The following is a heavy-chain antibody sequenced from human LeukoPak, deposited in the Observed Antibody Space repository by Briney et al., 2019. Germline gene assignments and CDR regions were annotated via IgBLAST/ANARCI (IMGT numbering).Heavy chain of an antibody. Sequence: ASVTVSCKASGYTFTSYHMHWVRQAPGQGLQWMGIINPSGGSTSYAQKFQGRVTMTMDTSTSTVYMELSILISEDTAVYYCARYVGLEISGSPPYYYDMDGWGHGTTVTVSS. D-gene: IGHD3-10*01. CDR2: INPSGGST. CDR1: GYTFTSYH. V-gene: IGHV1-46*01. CDR3: ARYVGLEISGSPPYYYDMDG. J-gene: IGHJ6*02.